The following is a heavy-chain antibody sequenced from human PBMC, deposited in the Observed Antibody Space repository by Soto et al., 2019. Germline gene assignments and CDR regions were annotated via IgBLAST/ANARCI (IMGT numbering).Heavy chain of an antibody. CDR1: GFTFSSYS. D-gene: IGHD2-15*01. CDR3: ARDFVACSGGSCYSSNLPYYYYGMDV. Sequence: PGGSLRLFCAASGFTFSSYSMNWVRQAPGKGLEWVSSISSSSSYIYYADSVKGRFTISRDNAKNSLYLQMNSLRAEDTAVYYCARDFVACSGGSCYSSNLPYYYYGMDVWGQGTTVTVSS. CDR2: ISSSSSYI. V-gene: IGHV3-21*01. J-gene: IGHJ6*02.